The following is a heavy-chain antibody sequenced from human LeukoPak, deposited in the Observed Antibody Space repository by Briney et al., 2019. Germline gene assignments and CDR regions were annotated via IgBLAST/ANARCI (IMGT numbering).Heavy chain of an antibody. CDR2: ISWNSGSM. Sequence: PGGSLRLSCAASGFTFDDYAMHWVRQAPGKGLEWVSGISWNSGSMGYADSVKGRFTISRDNAKNSLYLQMNSLRAEDTALYYCAKDTGSGSPWWYFDLWGRGTLVTVSS. CDR1: GFTFDDYA. J-gene: IGHJ2*01. CDR3: AKDTGSGSPWWYFDL. D-gene: IGHD3-10*01. V-gene: IGHV3-9*01.